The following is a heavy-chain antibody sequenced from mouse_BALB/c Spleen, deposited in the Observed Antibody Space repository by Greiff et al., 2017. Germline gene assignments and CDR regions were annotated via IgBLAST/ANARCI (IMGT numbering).Heavy chain of an antibody. CDR3: ARGGVVATRFDY. J-gene: IGHJ2*01. CDR2: ISCYNGAT. D-gene: IGHD1-1*01. CDR1: GFNIKDYY. Sequence: LVRSGASVKLSCTASGFNIKDYYMHWVKQSHGKSLEWIGYISCYNGATSYNQKFKGKATFTVDTSSSTAYMQFNSLTSEDSAVYYCARGGVVATRFDYWGQGTTLTVSS. V-gene: IGHV1S34*01.